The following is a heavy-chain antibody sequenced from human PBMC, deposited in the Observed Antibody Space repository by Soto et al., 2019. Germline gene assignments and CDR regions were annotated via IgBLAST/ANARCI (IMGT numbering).Heavy chain of an antibody. J-gene: IGHJ5*02. V-gene: IGHV4-59*01. D-gene: IGHD6-25*01. Sequence: SGTLSLTFPVSGGSLRSYYWSWVRQPPGKGLEWIGYIYYSGSTNYNPSLKSRVTISVDTSKNQFSLKLSSVTAADTAVYYCARPHGGSSGWDNWFDPWDQGTLVTVSS. CDR3: ARPHGGSSGWDNWFDP. CDR2: IYYSGST. CDR1: GGSLRSYY.